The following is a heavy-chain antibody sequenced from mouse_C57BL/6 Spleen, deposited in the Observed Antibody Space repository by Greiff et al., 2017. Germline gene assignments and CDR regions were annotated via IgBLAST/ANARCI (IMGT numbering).Heavy chain of an antibody. Sequence: CEASGVDFSRYWMSWVRRAPGQGLEWIGEINPDSSTINYAPSLKDKFIISRDNAKNTLYLQMSKVRSEDTALDYCARRWLRWWYFDVWGTGTTVTVSS. CDR3: ARRWLRWWYFDV. D-gene: IGHD2-2*01. V-gene: IGHV4-1*01. CDR1: GVDFSRYW. J-gene: IGHJ1*03. CDR2: INPDSSTI.